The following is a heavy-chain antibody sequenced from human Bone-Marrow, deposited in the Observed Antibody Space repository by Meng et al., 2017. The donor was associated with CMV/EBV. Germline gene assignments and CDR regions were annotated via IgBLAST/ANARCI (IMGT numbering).Heavy chain of an antibody. CDR2: INPNSGGT. J-gene: IGHJ5*02. D-gene: IGHD2-2*02. CDR3: ARGEDSGYCSCTSCYRDDP. CDR1: GYTFTGYY. V-gene: IGHV1-2*02. Sequence: ASVKVSCKASGYTFTGYYMHWVRQAPGQGLEWMGWINPNSGGTNYAQKFQGRVTMTRDTSISTAYMELSRLRSDDTAVYYCARGEDSGYCSCTSCYRDDPWGQGTLVTVSS.